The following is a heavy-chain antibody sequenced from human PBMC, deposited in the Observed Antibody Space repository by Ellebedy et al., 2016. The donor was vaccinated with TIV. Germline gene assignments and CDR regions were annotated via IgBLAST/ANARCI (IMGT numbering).Heavy chain of an antibody. Sequence: GESLKISCAASGFTFSSYSMNWVRQAPGKGLEWVSSISSSSNYIYYADSVKGRFTISRDNAKNSLYLQMNSLRAEDTAVYYCARDAGADCSGGRCFGVFDYWGQGTLVTVSS. V-gene: IGHV3-21*01. CDR2: ISSSSNYI. CDR3: ARDAGADCSGGRCFGVFDY. CDR1: GFTFSSYS. D-gene: IGHD2-15*01. J-gene: IGHJ4*02.